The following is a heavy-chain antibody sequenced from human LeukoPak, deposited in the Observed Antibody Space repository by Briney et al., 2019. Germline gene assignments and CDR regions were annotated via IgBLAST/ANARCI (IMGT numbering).Heavy chain of an antibody. D-gene: IGHD3-22*01. Sequence: SETLSLTCAVYGGSFSGYYWTWIRHTPEKGLEWIGEMNPSGSTNYNPSLKGRVTISVDTSKNQFSLTLSSVTAADTAVYYCARGRQDVTMIVVIMTAVSYYLDVWGKGTTVTVS. CDR2: MNPSGST. J-gene: IGHJ6*03. CDR1: GGSFSGYY. V-gene: IGHV4-34*01. CDR3: ARGRQDVTMIVVIMTAVSYYLDV.